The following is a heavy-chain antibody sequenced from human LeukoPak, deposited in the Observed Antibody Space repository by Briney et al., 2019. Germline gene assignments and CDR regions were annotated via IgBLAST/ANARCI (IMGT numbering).Heavy chain of an antibody. V-gene: IGHV4-59*01. J-gene: IGHJ4*02. D-gene: IGHD5-18*01. CDR2: IYYSGST. CDR3: ASSHRSWIQLWFED. Sequence: PSETLSLTCTVSGGSISSYYWSWIRQPPGKGLEWIGYIYYSGSTNYNPSLKSRVTISVDTSKNQFSLKLSSVTAADTAVYYCASSHRSWIQLWFEDWGQGTLVTVSS. CDR1: GGSISSYY.